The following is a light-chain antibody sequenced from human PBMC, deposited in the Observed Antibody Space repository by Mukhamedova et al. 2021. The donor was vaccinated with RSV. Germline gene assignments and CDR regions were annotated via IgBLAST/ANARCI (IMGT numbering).Light chain of an antibody. V-gene: IGKV1-39*01. Sequence: QKPGKAPKLLICGASSLQSGVPSRFSGSGSGTDFTLTINSLEPEDFATYYCQQSYSTRLTFGGGTKVEI. CDR3: QQSYSTRLT. CDR2: GAS. J-gene: IGKJ4*01.